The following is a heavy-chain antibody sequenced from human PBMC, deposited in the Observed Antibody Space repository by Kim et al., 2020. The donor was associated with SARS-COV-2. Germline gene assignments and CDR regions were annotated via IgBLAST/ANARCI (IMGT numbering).Heavy chain of an antibody. J-gene: IGHJ4*02. CDR2: ISGSGGST. Sequence: GGSLRLSCAASGFTFISYAMSWVRQAPGKGLEWVSAISGSGGSTYYADSVKGRFTISRDNSKNTLYLQMNSLRAEDTAVYYCANALGYSSGWVDPYWGQGTLGTVSS. V-gene: IGHV3-23*01. CDR1: GFTFISYA. CDR3: ANALGYSSGWVDPY. D-gene: IGHD6-19*01.